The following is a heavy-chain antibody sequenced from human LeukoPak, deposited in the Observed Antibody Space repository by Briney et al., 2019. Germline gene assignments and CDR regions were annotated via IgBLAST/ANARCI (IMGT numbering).Heavy chain of an antibody. Sequence: SETLSLTCTVSGYSISSGYYWGWIRQPPGKGLEWIGSIYHSGSTYYNPSLKSRVTISVDTSKNQFSLKLSSVTAADTAVYYCASTWIQLWNDDHWGQGTLVTVSS. V-gene: IGHV4-38-2*02. CDR3: ASTWIQLWNDDH. CDR1: GYSISSGYY. CDR2: IYHSGST. J-gene: IGHJ4*02. D-gene: IGHD5-18*01.